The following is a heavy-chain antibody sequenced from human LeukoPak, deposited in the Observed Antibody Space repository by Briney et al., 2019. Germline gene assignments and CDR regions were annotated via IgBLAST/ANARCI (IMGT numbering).Heavy chain of an antibody. Sequence: GGSLRLSCAASGFTFSSYAMSWVRQAPGKGLEWVSSVSGGGGNTYYADSVKGRFTISRDNSKNTLFLQMNSLRAEDTAVYYCVKDRYGGNSGVFDYWGQGTLVTVSS. J-gene: IGHJ4*02. CDR2: VSGGGGNT. CDR3: VKDRYGGNSGVFDY. CDR1: GFTFSSYA. V-gene: IGHV3-23*01. D-gene: IGHD4-23*01.